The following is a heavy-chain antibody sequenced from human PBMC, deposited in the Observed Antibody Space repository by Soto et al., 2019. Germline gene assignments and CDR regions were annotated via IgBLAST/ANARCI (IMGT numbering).Heavy chain of an antibody. CDR1: GYTFTSYD. J-gene: IGHJ3*02. CDR3: ARAYYDFWSGYYFSHAFDI. D-gene: IGHD3-3*01. V-gene: IGHV1-8*01. CDR2: MNPNSGNT. Sequence: GASVKVSCKASGYTFTSYDINWVRQATGQGLEWMGWMNPNSGNTGYAQKFQGRVTMTRNTSISTAYMELSSLRSEDTAVYYCARAYYDFWSGYYFSHAFDIWGQGTMVTVSS.